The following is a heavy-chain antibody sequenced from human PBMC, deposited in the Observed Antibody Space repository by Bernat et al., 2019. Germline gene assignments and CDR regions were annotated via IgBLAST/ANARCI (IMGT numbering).Heavy chain of an antibody. CDR1: GFTSSGSA. D-gene: IGHD6-19*01. CDR2: IRSKANSYAT. J-gene: IGHJ4*02. V-gene: IGHV3-73*02. CDR3: TRHGIEVAGFEDY. Sequence: EVQLVESRGGLVQPGGSLKLSCAASGFTSSGSAMHWVRQASGKGLEWVGRIRSKANSYATAYAASVKGRFTISRDDSKNTAYLQMNSLKTEDTAVYYCTRHGIEVAGFEDYWGQGTLVTVSS.